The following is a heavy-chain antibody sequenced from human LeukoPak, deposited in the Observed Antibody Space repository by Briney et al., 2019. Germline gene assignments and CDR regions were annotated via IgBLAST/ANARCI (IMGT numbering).Heavy chain of an antibody. V-gene: IGHV3-23*01. D-gene: IGHD4-17*01. Sequence: PGGSLRLSCAASGFTFSNFAMSSVRQAPGKGLEWVSATSGSGGGTYYADSVKGRFTISRDNSKNTLYLQMNSLSVGDTAIYYCARDVVYDYGDEGDAFDIWGQGTMVTVSS. CDR2: TSGSGGGT. J-gene: IGHJ3*02. CDR1: GFTFSNFA. CDR3: ARDVVYDYGDEGDAFDI.